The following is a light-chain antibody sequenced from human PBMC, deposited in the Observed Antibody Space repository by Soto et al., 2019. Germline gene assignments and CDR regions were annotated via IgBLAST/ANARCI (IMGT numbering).Light chain of an antibody. Sequence: QSALTQPASVSGSPGKSITISCTGTSSDVGSYNLGSWYQQHPGKAPKLMIYEGSKRPSGVSTRFSGSKSGNTASLTISGLQAEDEADYYCCSYACSSTHVVFGGGTKVTVL. CDR1: SSDVGSYNL. J-gene: IGLJ2*01. CDR2: EGS. CDR3: CSYACSSTHVV. V-gene: IGLV2-23*01.